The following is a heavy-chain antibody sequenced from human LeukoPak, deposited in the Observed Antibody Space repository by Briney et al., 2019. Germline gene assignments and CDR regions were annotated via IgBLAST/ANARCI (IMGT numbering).Heavy chain of an antibody. D-gene: IGHD3-22*01. CDR2: ISYDGSNK. V-gene: IGHV3-30*18. CDR3: AKDPGYDSSCYRTSRDDY. Sequence: RPGRSLRLSCAASGFTFSSYGMHWVRQAPGKGLEWVAVISYDGSNKYYADSVKGRFTISRDNSKNTLYLQMNSLRAEDTAVYYCAKDPGYDSSCYRTSRDDYWGQGTLVTVSS. CDR1: GFTFSSYG. J-gene: IGHJ4*02.